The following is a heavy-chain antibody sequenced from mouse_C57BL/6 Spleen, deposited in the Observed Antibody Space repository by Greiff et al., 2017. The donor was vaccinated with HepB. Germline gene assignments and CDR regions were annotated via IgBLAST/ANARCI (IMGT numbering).Heavy chain of an antibody. D-gene: IGHD2-4*01. CDR2: ISDGGSYT. CDR1: GFTFSSYA. J-gene: IGHJ2*01. Sequence: EVQLVESGGGLVKPGGSLKLSCAASGFTFSSYAMSWVRQTPEKRLEWVATISDGGSYTYYPDNVKGRFTISRDNAKNNLYLQMSHLKSEDTAMYYCARYDYDAYYFDYWGQGTTLTVSS. CDR3: ARYDYDAYYFDY. V-gene: IGHV5-4*01.